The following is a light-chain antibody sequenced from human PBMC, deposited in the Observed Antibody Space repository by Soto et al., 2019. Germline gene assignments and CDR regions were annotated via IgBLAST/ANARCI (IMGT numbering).Light chain of an antibody. CDR1: QSLSNY. V-gene: IGKV3-11*01. CDR2: DAS. Sequence: EIVLTQSPATLSLSPGERATLSCRASQSLSNYIAWYQQKPGQAPILLIYDASTRATGVAARFSGSGSGTDFTLTISSLEPEEFAVYYCQQRDNWPGTFGGGTKVEIK. CDR3: QQRDNWPGT. J-gene: IGKJ4*01.